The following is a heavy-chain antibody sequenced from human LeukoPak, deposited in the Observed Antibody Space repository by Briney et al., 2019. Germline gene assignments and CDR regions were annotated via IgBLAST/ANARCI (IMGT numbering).Heavy chain of an antibody. CDR1: GYTLTGHY. Sequence: ASVKVSCKASGYTLTGHYMHWVRQAPGQGLEWMGWINPKNAGTNYAQKFQGRVTMTRDTSTGTVYMELSRLRSDDTAVYYCARVTVVRGVSYSFDYWGQGTLVTVSS. CDR2: INPKNAGT. J-gene: IGHJ4*02. V-gene: IGHV1-2*02. D-gene: IGHD3-10*01. CDR3: ARVTVVRGVSYSFDY.